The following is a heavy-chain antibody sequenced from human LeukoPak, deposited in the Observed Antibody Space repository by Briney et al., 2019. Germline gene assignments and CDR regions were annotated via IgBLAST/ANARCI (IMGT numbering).Heavy chain of an antibody. CDR1: GFTFSSYA. CDR2: ISGSGGST. Sequence: GGSLRLSCAASGFTFSSYAMSWVRQAPGKGLEWVSAISGSGGSTYYADSVKGRFTISRDNSKNTLYLQMNSLRAEDTAVYYCAKLRYYYDSSGYSDYWGQGTLVTVSS. J-gene: IGHJ4*02. CDR3: AKLRYYYDSSGYSDY. D-gene: IGHD3-22*01. V-gene: IGHV3-23*01.